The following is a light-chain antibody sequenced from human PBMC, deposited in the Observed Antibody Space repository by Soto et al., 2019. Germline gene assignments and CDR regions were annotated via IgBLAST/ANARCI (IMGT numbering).Light chain of an antibody. CDR1: SWNIGSKT. V-gene: IGLV1-44*01. CDR2: NSY. J-gene: IGLJ1*01. CDR3: SSWDASLNGYV. Sequence: QSAVTQPPSASGTPGQSVTVSCSGSSWNIGSKTVNWYQQLPGTVPKLLIYNSYQRPSGVPDRFSASKSGTSASLAISGLQSEDEADYYCSSWDASLNGYVFGTGTKVTVL.